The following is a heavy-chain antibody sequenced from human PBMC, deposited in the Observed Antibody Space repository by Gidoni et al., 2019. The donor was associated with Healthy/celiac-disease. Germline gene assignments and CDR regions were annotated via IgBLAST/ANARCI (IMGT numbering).Heavy chain of an antibody. CDR1: GSPISTGYH. J-gene: IGHJ3*02. V-gene: IGHV4-38-2*01. Sequence: QVQLQESGPGLVQPSETLSLTCAVPGSPISTGYHCVWIRQPPGKGLEWIGSIYHSGSTYYNPSRKSRVTISVDTSKNQFSLKLSSVTAADTAVYYCASSTRAYYDSSGYYRGDAFDIWGQGTMVTVSS. CDR2: IYHSGST. D-gene: IGHD3-22*01. CDR3: ASSTRAYYDSSGYYRGDAFDI.